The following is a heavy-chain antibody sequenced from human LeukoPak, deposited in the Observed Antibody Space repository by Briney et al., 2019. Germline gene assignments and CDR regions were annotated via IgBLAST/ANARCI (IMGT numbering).Heavy chain of an antibody. Sequence: GGSLRLSCAASGFTFSSYAMSWVRQAPGKGLEWVSAISGSGGSTYYADSVKGRFTISRDNSKNTLYLQMNSLRAEDTAVYYCARLVGATTLGNWFDPWGQGTLVTVPS. V-gene: IGHV3-23*01. D-gene: IGHD1-26*01. CDR3: ARLVGATTLGNWFDP. CDR1: GFTFSSYA. J-gene: IGHJ5*02. CDR2: ISGSGGST.